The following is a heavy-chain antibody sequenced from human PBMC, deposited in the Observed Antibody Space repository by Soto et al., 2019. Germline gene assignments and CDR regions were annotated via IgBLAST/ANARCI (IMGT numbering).Heavy chain of an antibody. CDR2: IWSDGSNE. V-gene: IGHV3-33*01. CDR3: ARERTFGDNKHHDMGV. J-gene: IGHJ6*03. CDR1: EFTFSRHG. D-gene: IGHD3-10*01. Sequence: QVQLVESGGGVVQPGRSLRLSCAASEFTFSRHGMHWVRQAPGKALQWVEVIWSDGSNEVYADSVKARFIISRDKAKNILYLHMNSVRAEDTAVYYCARERTFGDNKHHDMGVCGTGTTVTVSS.